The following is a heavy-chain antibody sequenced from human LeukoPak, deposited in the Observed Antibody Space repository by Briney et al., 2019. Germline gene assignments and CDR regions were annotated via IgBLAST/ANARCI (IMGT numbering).Heavy chain of an antibody. CDR1: GDSISSSY. CDR3: ARHPFSTSSIDY. J-gene: IGHJ4*02. V-gene: IGHV4-4*07. Sequence: NPSETLSLTCTVSGDSISSSYWSWIRQPAGKGLEWIGRMYSSGTIKYNPSLKSRVTMSVDTSKNQFSLKLNSVTATDTAVYYCARHPFSTSSIDYWGQGTLVTVFS. CDR2: MYSSGTI. D-gene: IGHD6-6*01.